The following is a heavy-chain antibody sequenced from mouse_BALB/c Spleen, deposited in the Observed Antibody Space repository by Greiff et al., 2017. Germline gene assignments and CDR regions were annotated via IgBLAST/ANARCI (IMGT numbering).Heavy chain of an antibody. CDR3: AREVLRQEAWFAY. CDR2: INSNGGST. Sequence: EVKLVESGGGLVQPGGSLKLSCAASGFTFSSYGMSWVRQTPDKRLELVATINSNGGSTYYPDSVKGRFTISRDNAKNTLYLQMSSLKSEDTAMYYCAREVLRQEAWFAYWGQGTLVTVSA. J-gene: IGHJ3*01. D-gene: IGHD2-12*01. CDR1: GFTFSSYG. V-gene: IGHV5-6-3*01.